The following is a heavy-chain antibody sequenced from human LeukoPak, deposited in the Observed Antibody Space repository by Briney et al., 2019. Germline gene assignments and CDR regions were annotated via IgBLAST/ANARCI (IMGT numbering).Heavy chain of an antibody. CDR1: GFTCSDYY. CDR3: ARFFPIDAFDI. V-gene: IGHV3-11*01. D-gene: IGHD3-3*01. J-gene: IGHJ3*02. Sequence: GGSLRLSCAAPGFTCSDYYMSWIRQAPGKGLDWVSYISSSRSTIYYADSVKVRFTISRDNAKNSLYLQMNSLRAEDTAVYYCARFFPIDAFDIWGQGTMVTVSS. CDR2: ISSSRSTI.